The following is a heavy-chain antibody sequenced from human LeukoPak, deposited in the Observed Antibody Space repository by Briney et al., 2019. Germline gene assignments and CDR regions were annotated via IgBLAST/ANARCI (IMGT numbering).Heavy chain of an antibody. CDR1: GFTFSNAW. D-gene: IGHD3-9*01. CDR2: IKSKTDGGTT. V-gene: IGHV3-15*01. CDR3: TTHVRLTANYNY. J-gene: IGHJ4*02. Sequence: GGSLRLSCAASGFTFSNAWMSWVRQAPGKGLEWVGRIKSKTDGGTTDYAAPVKGRFTISRDDSKNTLYLQMNSLKTEDTAVYYCTTHVRLTANYNYWGQGTLVTVSS.